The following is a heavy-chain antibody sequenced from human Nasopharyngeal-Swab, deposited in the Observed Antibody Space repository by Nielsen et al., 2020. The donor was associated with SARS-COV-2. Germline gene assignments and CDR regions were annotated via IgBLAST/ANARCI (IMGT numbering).Heavy chain of an antibody. Sequence: LSLTCPVSGGSITSGGFYWTWIRRHPGKGLEWIGYIYYSGNTYYNPSLESRITISVDTSKNQFSLKLNSVTAADTAVYYCARGWAGHYFDYWGRGTLVTVSS. CDR2: IYYSGNT. CDR1: GGSITSGGFY. CDR3: ARGWAGHYFDY. J-gene: IGHJ4*02. D-gene: IGHD3-10*01. V-gene: IGHV4-31*03.